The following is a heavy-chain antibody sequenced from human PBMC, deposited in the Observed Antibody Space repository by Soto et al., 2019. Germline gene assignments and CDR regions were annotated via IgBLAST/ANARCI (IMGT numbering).Heavy chain of an antibody. V-gene: IGHV3-30*04. Sequence: QVHLVEAGGGVVQPGRSLRLSCAASGFIFSSYAFNWVRQAPGKGLEWVALISYDGRNTHYADSVKGRFTISKDQSKETLYLQMNSLRAEDTAVYYCARRVVAGTWRFPDSWGRGTLVSVSS. CDR2: ISYDGRNT. CDR1: GFIFSSYA. D-gene: IGHD3-10*01. CDR3: ARRVVAGTWRFPDS. J-gene: IGHJ4*02.